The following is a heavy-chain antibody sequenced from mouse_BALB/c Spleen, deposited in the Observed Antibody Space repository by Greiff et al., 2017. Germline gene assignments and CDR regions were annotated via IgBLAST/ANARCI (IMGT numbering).Heavy chain of an antibody. D-gene: IGHD2-1*01. CDR1: GFSLTSYG. J-gene: IGHJ4*01. V-gene: IGHV2-2*02. Sequence: QVQLKQSGPGLVQPSQSLSITCTVSGFSLTSYGVHWVRQSPGKGLEWLGVIWSGGSTDYNAAFISRLSISKDNSKSQVFFKMNSLQANDTAIYYCARKWGGNPYYYAMDDWGQGTSVTVSS. CDR3: ARKWGGNPYYYAMDD. CDR2: IWSGGST.